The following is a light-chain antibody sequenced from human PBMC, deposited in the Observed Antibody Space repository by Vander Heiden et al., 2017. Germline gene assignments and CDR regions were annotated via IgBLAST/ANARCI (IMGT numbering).Light chain of an antibody. V-gene: IGLV1-47*01. Sequence: QSVLTQPPSASGAPGQSVTISCSGSTSNIGSNYVCWYQHLPGTAPKLLIFRNNQRPLGVPGRFSGSKSATSASLTISGLRSDDEGDYYCAAWDGSLNGRWVFGGGTKLSVL. CDR3: AAWDGSLNGRWV. CDR2: RNN. CDR1: TSNIGSNY. J-gene: IGLJ3*02.